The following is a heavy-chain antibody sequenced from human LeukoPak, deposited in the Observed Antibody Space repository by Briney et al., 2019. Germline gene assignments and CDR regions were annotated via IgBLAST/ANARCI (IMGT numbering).Heavy chain of an antibody. CDR2: INPRDGSI. CDR1: GYTFNTYY. J-gene: IGHJ4*02. V-gene: IGHV1-46*02. D-gene: IGHD2-2*01. Sequence: ASAKVSCKASGYTFNTYYVHWVRQAPGQGLEWMGIINPRDGSIRYAQKFQGRVTLTRHTSTSTVYMEVSSLRSEDTAVYYCARADLGFCISTSCYPGYWGQGTLVTVSS. CDR3: ARADLGFCISTSCYPGY.